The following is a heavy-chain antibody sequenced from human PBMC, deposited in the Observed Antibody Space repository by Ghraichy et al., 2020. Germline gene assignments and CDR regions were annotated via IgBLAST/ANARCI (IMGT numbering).Heavy chain of an antibody. CDR1: GGSFSGYY. D-gene: IGHD6-6*01. CDR3: ARGCAITARPYWRWGWFDP. CDR2: INHRGST. J-gene: IGHJ5*02. V-gene: IGHV4-34*01. Sequence: SQTLSLTCAVYGGSFSGYYWSWIRQPPGKGLEWIGEINHRGSTNSNPSLKSRVTISVDTSKNQFSLKLSSVTAADTAVYYCARGCAITARPYWRWGWFDPWGQGTLVTVSS.